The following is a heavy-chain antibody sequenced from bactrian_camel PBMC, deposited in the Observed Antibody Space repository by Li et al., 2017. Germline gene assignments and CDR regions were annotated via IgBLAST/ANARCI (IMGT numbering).Heavy chain of an antibody. CDR2: IRRSGGET. D-gene: IGHD3*01. Sequence: HVQLVESGGGSVQAGGSLRLSCVVSGHSRGSNCVGWYRLPPGRAPAEREGIAAIRRSGGETWYAGSVKGRFTISQDSAKNTAYLQMNNLQTEDTAVYYCASDPTGFDCYSGSYCRSCNWGQGTQVTVS. CDR3: ASDPTGFDCYSGSYCRSCN. CDR1: GHSRGSNC. J-gene: IGHJ4*01. V-gene: IGHV3S56*01.